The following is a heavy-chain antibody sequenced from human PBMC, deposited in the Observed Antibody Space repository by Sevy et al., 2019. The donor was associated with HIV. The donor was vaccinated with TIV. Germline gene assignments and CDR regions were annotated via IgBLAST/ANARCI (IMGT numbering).Heavy chain of an antibody. CDR3: ARGGGTYYYDSSGYYSRAFDI. CDR2: ISSSGNTI. D-gene: IGHD3-22*01. Sequence: GGSLRLSCAASGFTFSDYYMSWIHQAPGKGLEWVSYISSSGNTIYYADSVKGRFTISRDNAKNSLYLQMNSLRAEETAVYYCARGGGTYYYDSSGYYSRAFDIWGQGTMVTVSS. J-gene: IGHJ3*02. V-gene: IGHV3-11*01. CDR1: GFTFSDYY.